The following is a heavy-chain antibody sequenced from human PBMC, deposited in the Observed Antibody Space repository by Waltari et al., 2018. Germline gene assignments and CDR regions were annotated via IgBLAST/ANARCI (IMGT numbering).Heavy chain of an antibody. CDR1: GFTFNVFD. Sequence: EMQLVESGGGLVQPGGSLRLSCTATGFTFNVFDMKWVRQAPGKGLEWISYISKSSSSIYDAGSVKGRFTISRDNAKNSVYLQMNTLRAEDTAVYCCARDRVSGFGAMDVWGQGTTVTVSS. CDR2: ISKSSSSI. CDR3: ARDRVSGFGAMDV. D-gene: IGHD6-25*01. V-gene: IGHV3-48*01. J-gene: IGHJ6*02.